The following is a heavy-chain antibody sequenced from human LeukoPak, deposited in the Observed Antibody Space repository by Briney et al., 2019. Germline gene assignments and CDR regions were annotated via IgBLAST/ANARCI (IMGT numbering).Heavy chain of an antibody. CDR2: INPNSGGT. CDR1: GCTFTGYY. CDR3: ARSPRQLWLPVDY. Sequence: ASVKVSCKASGCTFTGYYMHWVRQAPGQGLEWMGWINPNSGGTNYAQKFQGWVTMTRDTSISTAYMELSRLRSDDTAVYYCARSPRQLWLPVDYWGQGTLVTVSS. D-gene: IGHD5-18*01. V-gene: IGHV1-2*04. J-gene: IGHJ4*02.